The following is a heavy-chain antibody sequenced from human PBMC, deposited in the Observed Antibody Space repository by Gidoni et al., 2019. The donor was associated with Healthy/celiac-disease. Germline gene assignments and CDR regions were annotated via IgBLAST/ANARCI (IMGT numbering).Heavy chain of an antibody. V-gene: IGHV1-8*01. J-gene: IGHJ5*02. CDR2: MNPNSGNT. CDR3: ARGRGTIFGVVIMWWFDP. CDR1: GYTFTSYD. Sequence: QVQLVQSGAEVKKPGASVKVSCKASGYTFTSYDINWVRQATGQGLEWMGWMNPNSGNTGYAQKFQGRVTMTRNTSISTAYMELSSLRSEDTAVYYCARGRGTIFGVVIMWWFDPWGQGTLVTVSS. D-gene: IGHD3-3*01.